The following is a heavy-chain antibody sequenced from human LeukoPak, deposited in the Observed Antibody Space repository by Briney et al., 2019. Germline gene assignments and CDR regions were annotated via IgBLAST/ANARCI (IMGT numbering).Heavy chain of an antibody. V-gene: IGHV4-61*01. J-gene: IGHJ3*02. CDR3: ATQTRIAVSRVAFDI. CDR2: IYYSGST. D-gene: IGHD6-19*01. Sequence: PSETLSLTCTVSGGSVSSGSYYWSWIRQPPGTGLEWIGYIYYSGSTNYNPSLKSRVTISVDTSKNQFSLKLSSVTAADTAVYYCATQTRIAVSRVAFDIWGQGTMVTVSS. CDR1: GGSVSSGSYY.